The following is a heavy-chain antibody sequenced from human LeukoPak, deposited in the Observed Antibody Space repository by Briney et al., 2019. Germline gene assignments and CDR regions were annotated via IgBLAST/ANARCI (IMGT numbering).Heavy chain of an antibody. CDR2: ISWNSGSI. Sequence: TGGSLRLSCAGSGFTFDDYAMHWVRQAPGKGLEWVSGISWNSGSIGYADSVKGRFTISRDNAKNSLYLQMNSLRAEDTALYYCAKASRVAATSFDYWGQGTLVTVSS. J-gene: IGHJ4*02. D-gene: IGHD2-15*01. V-gene: IGHV3-9*01. CDR1: GFTFDDYA. CDR3: AKASRVAATSFDY.